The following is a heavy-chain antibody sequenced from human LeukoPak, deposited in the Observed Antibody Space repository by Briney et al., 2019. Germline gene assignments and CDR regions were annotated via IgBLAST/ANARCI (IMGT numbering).Heavy chain of an antibody. Sequence: GGSLRLSCAAAAFTFSSYAMHWVRQAPGKGLEWVAVISYDGSNKYYADSVKGRFTISRDNSKNTLYLQMSSLRAEDTAVYYCARGGWLQFGVFDYWGQGTLVTVSS. CDR3: ARGGWLQFGVFDY. CDR2: ISYDGSNK. D-gene: IGHD5-24*01. J-gene: IGHJ4*02. CDR1: AFTFSSYA. V-gene: IGHV3-30*04.